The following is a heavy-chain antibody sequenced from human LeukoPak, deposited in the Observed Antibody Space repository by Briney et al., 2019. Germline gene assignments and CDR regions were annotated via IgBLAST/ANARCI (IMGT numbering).Heavy chain of an antibody. D-gene: IGHD2-2*01. Sequence: PSETLSLTCTVSGGSISSYYWSWIRQPPGKGLEWIGYIYYSGSTNYNPSLKSRVTISVDTSKNQFSLKLSSVTAADTAVYYCARQGYCSSTSCYLFFDYWGQGTLVTVSS. CDR1: GGSISSYY. J-gene: IGHJ4*02. V-gene: IGHV4-59*08. CDR2: IYYSGST. CDR3: ARQGYCSSTSCYLFFDY.